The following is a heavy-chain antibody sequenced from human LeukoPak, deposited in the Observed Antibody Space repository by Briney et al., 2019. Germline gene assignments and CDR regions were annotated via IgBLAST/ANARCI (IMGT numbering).Heavy chain of an antibody. V-gene: IGHV1-18*01. Sequence: EASVKVSCKASGYTFTSYGISWVRQAPGQGLEWMGWISAYNGNTNYAQKLQGRVTMTTDTSTSTAYMELRSLRSDDTAVYYCAREVGSSSSWYGPPGYYGVDVWGQGTTVTVSS. CDR1: GYTFTSYG. D-gene: IGHD6-13*01. J-gene: IGHJ6*02. CDR2: ISAYNGNT. CDR3: AREVGSSSSWYGPPGYYGVDV.